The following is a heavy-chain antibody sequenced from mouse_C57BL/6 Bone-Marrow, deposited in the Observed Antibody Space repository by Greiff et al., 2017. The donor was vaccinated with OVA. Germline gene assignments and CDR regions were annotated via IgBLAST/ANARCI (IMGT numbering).Heavy chain of an antibody. CDR3: ARWSITTVVADY. Sequence: QVQLQQPGAELVKPGASVKMSCKASGYTFTSYWITWVKQRPGQGLEWIGDIYPGSGSTNYNEKFKSKATLTVDTSSSTAYMQLSSLTSEDSAVYDCARWSITTVVADYWGQGTTLTVSS. CDR1: GYTFTSYW. D-gene: IGHD1-1*01. V-gene: IGHV1-55*01. J-gene: IGHJ2*01. CDR2: IYPGSGST.